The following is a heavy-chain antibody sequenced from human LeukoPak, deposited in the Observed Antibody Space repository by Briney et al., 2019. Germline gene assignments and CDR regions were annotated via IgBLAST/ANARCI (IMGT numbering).Heavy chain of an antibody. CDR3: ARESLTWLQSRTSWFDP. Sequence: SETLSLTCTVSGGSISGSGYYWVWIRQPPGKGLEWIATIYYTGSTNYNPSLKSRVTISVDTSKNQFSLRLSSVTAADTAVYYCARESLTWLQSRTSWFDPWGQGTLVTVSS. CDR1: GGSISGSGYY. J-gene: IGHJ5*02. CDR2: IYYTGST. D-gene: IGHD5-24*01. V-gene: IGHV4-39*07.